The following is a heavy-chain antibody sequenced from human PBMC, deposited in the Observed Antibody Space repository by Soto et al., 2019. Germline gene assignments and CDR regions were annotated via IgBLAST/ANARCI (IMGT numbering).Heavy chain of an antibody. CDR3: ANLIDGLMVATSLGFDY. CDR1: GFTFSSYA. CDR2: ISGSGGST. J-gene: IGHJ4*02. V-gene: IGHV3-23*01. D-gene: IGHD5-12*01. Sequence: GGSLRLSCAASGFTFSSYAMSWVRQAPGKGLEWVSAISGSGGSTYYADSVKGRFTISRDNSKNTLYLQMNSLRAEDTAVYYCANLIDGLMVATSLGFDYWGQGTLVTVSS.